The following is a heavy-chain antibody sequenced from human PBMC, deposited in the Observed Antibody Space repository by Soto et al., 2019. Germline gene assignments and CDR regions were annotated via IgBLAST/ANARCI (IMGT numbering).Heavy chain of an antibody. J-gene: IGHJ4*02. Sequence: EVQLLDSGGGLVQPGGSLRLSCAASGFTFDSYPMSWARQAPGKGLEWVSTISGSGGSTHYADSVKGRFTISRDNSKNTLYLQMNSLRAADTAIYSCAKVLASCYESADYWGQGTLVTVSS. CDR2: ISGSGGST. D-gene: IGHD2-15*01. V-gene: IGHV3-23*01. CDR3: AKVLASCYESADY. CDR1: GFTFDSYP.